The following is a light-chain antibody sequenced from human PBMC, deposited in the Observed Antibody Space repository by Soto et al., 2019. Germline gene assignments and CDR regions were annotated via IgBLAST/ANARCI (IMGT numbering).Light chain of an antibody. CDR3: QQLNSYPLA. V-gene: IGKV1-9*01. CDR2: AAS. CDR1: QGISSY. J-gene: IGKJ4*01. Sequence: DIQLTQSPSFLSASVGDRVTITCRASQGISSYLAWYQQKPGKAPKLLIYAASTLQSGVPSRFSRSGSGTEFTLTSSSLQPEDFATYYCQQLNSYPLAFGGGTKVEIK.